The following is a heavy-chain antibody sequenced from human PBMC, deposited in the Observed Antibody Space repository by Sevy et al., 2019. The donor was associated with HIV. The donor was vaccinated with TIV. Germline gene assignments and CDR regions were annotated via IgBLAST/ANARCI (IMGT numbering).Heavy chain of an antibody. J-gene: IGHJ5*02. V-gene: IGHV3-23*01. Sequence: GGSLRLSCSASGFTFSRHAMSWVRQAPGKGLEWVSGISGGGGNSYYADSMRGRIATSRDNSRNTLYLQINSLRSEDTAVYYCAKDVDYNSLTGPWNPWGQGPLVTVSS. CDR1: GFTFSRHA. CDR3: AKDVDYNSLTGPWNP. CDR2: ISGGGGNS. D-gene: IGHD3-9*01.